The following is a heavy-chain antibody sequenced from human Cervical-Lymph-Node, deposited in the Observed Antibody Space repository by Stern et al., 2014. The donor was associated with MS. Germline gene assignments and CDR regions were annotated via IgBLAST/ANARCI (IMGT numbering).Heavy chain of an antibody. V-gene: IGHV3-30*03. J-gene: IGHJ4*02. Sequence: VQLVESGGGVVQPGRSLRLSCAASGFTFSSYAMHWVRQAPGKGLEGVAFISNDAKNTNYADSVKGRFSISRDDSKNTLDLQMNSLRMEDTAQYYCVPGSGAFDFWGQGTLVAVSS. D-gene: IGHD3-10*01. CDR2: ISNDAKNT. CDR3: VPGSGAFDF. CDR1: GFTFSSYA.